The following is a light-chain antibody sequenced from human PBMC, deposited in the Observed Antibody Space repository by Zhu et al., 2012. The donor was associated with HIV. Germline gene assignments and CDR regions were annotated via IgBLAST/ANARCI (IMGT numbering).Light chain of an antibody. CDR1: QSIGSY. J-gene: IGKJ4*01. V-gene: IGKV3-11*01. CDR3: QQRSSKPFT. CDR2: DAS. Sequence: IVLTQSPPTLSLSPGERATLSCRASQSIGSYLAWYQQKPGQAPRLLMYDASNRATGISARFSGSGSGTDFTLTISSLEPEDFAVYYCQQRSSKPFTFGGGTKVEIK.